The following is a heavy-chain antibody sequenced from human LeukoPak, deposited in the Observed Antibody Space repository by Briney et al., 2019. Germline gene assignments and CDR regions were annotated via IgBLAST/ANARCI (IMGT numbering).Heavy chain of an antibody. Sequence: GESLKISCKGSGCRFTRYWIGWVRQMPGKGLEWMGIIYPGDSDTRYSPSFQGQVTISADKSISTAYLQWSSLKASDTAMYYCAISNGILLWFTGYYYYYMDVWGKGTTVTVSS. CDR2: IYPGDSDT. CDR3: AISNGILLWFTGYYYYYMDV. CDR1: GCRFTRYW. D-gene: IGHD5-18*01. J-gene: IGHJ6*03. V-gene: IGHV5-51*01.